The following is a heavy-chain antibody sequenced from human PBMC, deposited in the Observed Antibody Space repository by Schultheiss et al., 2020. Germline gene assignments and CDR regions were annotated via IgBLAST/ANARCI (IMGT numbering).Heavy chain of an antibody. Sequence: SETLSLTCTVSGGSISSSRYYWGWIRQPPGKGLEWIGSIYYSGSTYYNPSLKSRVTISVDTSKNQFSLKLSSVTAADTAVYYCARDGKYFYGMDVWGQGTTGTVSS. CDR3: ARDGKYFYGMDV. CDR2: IYYSGST. CDR1: GGSISSSRYY. V-gene: IGHV4-39*02. J-gene: IGHJ6*02.